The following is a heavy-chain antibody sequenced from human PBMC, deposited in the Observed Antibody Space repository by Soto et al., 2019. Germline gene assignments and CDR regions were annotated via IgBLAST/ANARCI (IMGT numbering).Heavy chain of an antibody. Sequence: SETLSLTCAVSGYSISSGYYWGWIRQPPGKGLEWIGSIYHSGSTYYSPSLKSRVTISVDTSKNQFSLKLSSVTAADTAVYYCARVWTTVIYNWFDPWGQGTLVTVSS. J-gene: IGHJ5*02. V-gene: IGHV4-38-2*01. CDR1: GYSISSGYY. D-gene: IGHD4-17*01. CDR3: ARVWTTVIYNWFDP. CDR2: IYHSGST.